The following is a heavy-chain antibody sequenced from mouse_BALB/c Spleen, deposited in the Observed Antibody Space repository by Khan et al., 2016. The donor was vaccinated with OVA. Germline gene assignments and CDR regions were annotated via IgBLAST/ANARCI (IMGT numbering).Heavy chain of an antibody. CDR1: GYSITSDYA. Sequence: EVELVESGPGLVKPSQSLSLTCTVTGYSITSDYAWNWIRQFPGNKLEWMGYIKYSGSTSYNPSLKSRISITRDTSKNQFFLQLNSVTTEDTATYYCARSGTISTVVVTDFDVWGQGTTLTVSS. V-gene: IGHV3-2*02. D-gene: IGHD1-1*01. CDR3: ARSGTISTVVVTDFDV. J-gene: IGHJ2*01. CDR2: IKYSGST.